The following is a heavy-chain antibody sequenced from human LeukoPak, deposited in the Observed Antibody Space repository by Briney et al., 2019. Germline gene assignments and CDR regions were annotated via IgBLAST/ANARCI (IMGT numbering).Heavy chain of an antibody. D-gene: IGHD6-19*01. J-gene: IGHJ4*02. CDR1: GYTFTSYD. V-gene: IGHV1-8*01. CDR3: ARGGWQWLVGVTVMDFDY. CDR2: MNPNSGNT. Sequence: ASVKVSCKASGYTFTSYDMNWVRQATGQGLEWMGWMNPNSGNTGYAQKFQGRVTMTRNTSISTAYMELSSLRSEDTAVYYCARGGWQWLVGVTVMDFDYWGQGTLVTVSS.